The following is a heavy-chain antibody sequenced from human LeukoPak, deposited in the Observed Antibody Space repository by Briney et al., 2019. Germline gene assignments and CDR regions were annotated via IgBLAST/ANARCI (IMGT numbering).Heavy chain of an antibody. CDR3: ARDSGGSTYGMDV. J-gene: IGHJ6*02. V-gene: IGHV4-59*01. CDR2: FCYSGSTNFT. CDR1: GGSISGSY. Sequence: SETLSLTCTVSGGSISGSYWGWIRQPPGKGQEWIGYFCYSGSTNFTNYNPSLKSRVTISVDTSKNQFSLNLTSVAAADTAVYYCARDSGGSTYGMDVWGQGTTVTVSS. D-gene: IGHD2-15*01.